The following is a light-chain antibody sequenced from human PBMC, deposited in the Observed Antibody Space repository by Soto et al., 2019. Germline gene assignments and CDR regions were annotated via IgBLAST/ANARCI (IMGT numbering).Light chain of an antibody. V-gene: IGKV3-20*01. Sequence: EIVLRQSPGTLSLSPGERATLSCRASQSVRSNHLAWYQQKPGQAPRLLIYDASSRATGIPDRFSGSGSGTDFTLTISRLEPEDFAVYYCQQYGSSPRTFGRGTKLEI. CDR2: DAS. CDR1: QSVRSNH. CDR3: QQYGSSPRT. J-gene: IGKJ2*01.